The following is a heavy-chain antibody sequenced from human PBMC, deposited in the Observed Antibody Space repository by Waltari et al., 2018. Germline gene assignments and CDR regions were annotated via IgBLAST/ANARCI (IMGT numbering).Heavy chain of an antibody. CDR3: ARGAAPMAVTSLDF. CDR2: STPILGIA. V-gene: IGHV1-69*04. J-gene: IGHJ4*02. CDR1: GGTFSTHI. Sequence: QVQLVQSGAEVKKPESSVKVSCQASGGTFSTHIITWVRQAPGQGLEWMGQSTPILGIANYAQKFQARVTITADESTSTSYMELSSLTSEDTAVYYCARGAAPMAVTSLDFWGQGTLVTVSS. D-gene: IGHD2-2*01.